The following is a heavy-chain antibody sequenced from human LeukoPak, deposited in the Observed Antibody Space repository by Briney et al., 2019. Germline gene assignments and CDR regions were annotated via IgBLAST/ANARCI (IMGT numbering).Heavy chain of an antibody. Sequence: SGGSLRLSCAASGFTLSTYDMHWVRQVAGEALEWVSMIYEAGNTYYTGSVKGRFTISRENAKNSLYLQMHGLTAGDTAVYYCAREMSGSNDAFDIWGPGTMVTVSS. V-gene: IGHV3-13*01. CDR2: IYEAGNT. J-gene: IGHJ3*02. CDR3: AREMSGSNDAFDI. D-gene: IGHD3-10*01. CDR1: GFTLSTYD.